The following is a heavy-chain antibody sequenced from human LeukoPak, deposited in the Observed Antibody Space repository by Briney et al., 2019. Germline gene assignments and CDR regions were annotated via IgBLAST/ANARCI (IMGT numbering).Heavy chain of an antibody. CDR1: GFTFSSYA. CDR3: AKDIGSGWLDQIFDH. CDR2: ISGSGGST. V-gene: IGHV3-23*01. J-gene: IGHJ4*02. D-gene: IGHD6-19*01. Sequence: GGSLRLSCAASGFTFSSYAMSWVRQAPGKGLEWVSAISGSGGSTYYADSVKGRFTISRDNSKNTLYLQMNSLRAEDTAVYDCAKDIGSGWLDQIFDHWGQGTLVTVSS.